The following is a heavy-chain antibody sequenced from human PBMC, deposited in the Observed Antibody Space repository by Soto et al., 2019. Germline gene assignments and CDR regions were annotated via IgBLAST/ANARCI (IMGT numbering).Heavy chain of an antibody. V-gene: IGHV4-30-4*01. CDR3: VRGGNPYHYATSGPGTFDK. CDR2: TSFSGYT. J-gene: IGHJ4*02. D-gene: IGHD3-22*01. Sequence: QVKLQESGPGLVKPSQTLSLTCTVSGDSVSGGDSYWSWIRHPPGTALEWIGYTSFSGYTSYTPSLRSRVTISVDMSKSQFSLRLTSVTAADTAIYYCVRGGNPYHYATSGPGTFDKWGQGTLVSVSS. CDR1: GDSVSGGDSY.